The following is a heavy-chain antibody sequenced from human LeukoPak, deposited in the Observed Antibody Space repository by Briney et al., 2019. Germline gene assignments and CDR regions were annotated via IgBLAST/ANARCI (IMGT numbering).Heavy chain of an antibody. CDR3: AKDRGDYHDSSGFEY. CDR1: GFTFNNNW. Sequence: GGSLRLSCAASGFTFNNNWMHWVRQAPGKGLEWVSVISGSGDNTYNADSMKGRFTISRDNSKNTLYLQMNSLRVEDTAVYYCAKDRGDYHDSSGFEYWGQGTLVTVSS. V-gene: IGHV3-23*01. CDR2: ISGSGDNT. D-gene: IGHD3-22*01. J-gene: IGHJ4*02.